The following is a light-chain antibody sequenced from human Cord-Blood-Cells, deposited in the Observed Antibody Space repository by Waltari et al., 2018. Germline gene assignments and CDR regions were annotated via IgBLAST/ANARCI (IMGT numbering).Light chain of an antibody. CDR1: NIGSKN. CDR2: RDS. CDR3: QVWDSSTVV. J-gene: IGLJ2*01. Sequence: SYELTQPLSVSVALGQTARITCGGNNIGSKNVHWYQQKPGQAPGLVISRDSNRPSGIPERFAGSNSGNTATLTISRAQAGDEADYYCQVWDSSTVVFGGGTKLTVL. V-gene: IGLV3-9*01.